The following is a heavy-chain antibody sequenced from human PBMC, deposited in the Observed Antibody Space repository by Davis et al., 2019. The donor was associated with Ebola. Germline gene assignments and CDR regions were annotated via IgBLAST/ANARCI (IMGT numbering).Heavy chain of an antibody. J-gene: IGHJ4*02. CDR3: AKRAPPPSYGDAGV. Sequence: GESLKISCAASGFTFSSYAMSWVRQAPGKGLEWVSAISGSGGSTYYADSVKGRFTISRDNSKNTLYLQMNSLRAEDTAVYYCAKRAPPPSYGDAGVWGQGTLVTVSS. CDR2: ISGSGGST. V-gene: IGHV3-23*01. D-gene: IGHD4-17*01. CDR1: GFTFSSYA.